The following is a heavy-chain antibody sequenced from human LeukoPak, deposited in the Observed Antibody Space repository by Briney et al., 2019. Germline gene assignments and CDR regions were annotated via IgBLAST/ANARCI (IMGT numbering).Heavy chain of an antibody. CDR1: GFTFSSYA. V-gene: IGHV3-23*01. Sequence: GGSLRLSCAASGFTFSSYAMSWVRQAPGKGLEWVSAISGSGGSTYYADSVKGRFTISRDNAKNSLYLQMNSLRAEDTAVYYCARSLVGATNDYWGQGTLVTVSS. D-gene: IGHD1-26*01. CDR2: ISGSGGST. CDR3: ARSLVGATNDY. J-gene: IGHJ4*02.